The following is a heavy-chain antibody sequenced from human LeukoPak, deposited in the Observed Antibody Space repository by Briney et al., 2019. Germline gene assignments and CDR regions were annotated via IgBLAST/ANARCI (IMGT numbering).Heavy chain of an antibody. D-gene: IGHD3-22*01. CDR2: IYYSGST. V-gene: IGHV4-59*01. CDR3: AREAYDSSGYYYWFDP. Sequence: SETLSLTCTVSGGSISSYYWSWIRQPPGKGLEWIGYIYYSGSTNYNPSLKSRVTISVDTSKNQFSLKLSSVTAADTAVYYCAREAYDSSGYYYWFDPWGERTLVTVSS. J-gene: IGHJ5*02. CDR1: GGSISSYY.